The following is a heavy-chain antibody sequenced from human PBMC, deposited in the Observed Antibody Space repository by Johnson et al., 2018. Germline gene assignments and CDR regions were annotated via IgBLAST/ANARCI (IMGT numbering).Heavy chain of an antibody. Sequence: VQLLETGGGVVQPGRSLRLSCAASGFTFSSYAMHWVRQAPGKGLEWVAVISYDGSNKYYADYVKGRFTISRDNSKNTLYRQMNSLGAEDTAVYYCARDSGSGSYYYYYYMDVWGKGTLVTVSS. J-gene: IGHJ6*03. V-gene: IGHV3-30-3*01. D-gene: IGHD3-10*01. CDR1: GFTFSSYA. CDR2: ISYDGSNK. CDR3: ARDSGSGSYYYYYYMDV.